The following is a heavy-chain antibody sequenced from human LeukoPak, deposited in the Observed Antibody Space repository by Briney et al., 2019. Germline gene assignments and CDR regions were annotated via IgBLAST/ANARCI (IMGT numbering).Heavy chain of an antibody. D-gene: IGHD2-2*01. J-gene: IGHJ4*02. CDR3: ARGIYRRYQLLLEY. CDR1: GGSFSGYY. CDR2: INHSGST. Sequence: PSETLSLTCAVYGGSFSGYYWSWIRQPPGKGLEWIGEINHSGSTNYNPSLKSRVTISVDTSKNQFSLKLSSVTAADTAVYYCARGIYRRYQLLLEYWGQGTLVTVSP. V-gene: IGHV4-34*01.